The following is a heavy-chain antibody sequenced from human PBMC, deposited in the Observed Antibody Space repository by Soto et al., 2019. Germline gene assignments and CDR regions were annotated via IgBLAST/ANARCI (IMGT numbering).Heavy chain of an antibody. CDR3: ATNSGGYYYSGMDV. Sequence: PSETLSLTCTVSGGSISSYYWSWVRQPPGKGLEWIGYIYYSGSTNYNPSLKSRVTISVDTSKNQFSLKLSSVTAADTAVYYCATNSGGYYYSGMDVWGQGTTVTVSS. D-gene: IGHD1-1*01. V-gene: IGHV4-59*01. CDR1: GGSISSYY. CDR2: IYYSGST. J-gene: IGHJ6*02.